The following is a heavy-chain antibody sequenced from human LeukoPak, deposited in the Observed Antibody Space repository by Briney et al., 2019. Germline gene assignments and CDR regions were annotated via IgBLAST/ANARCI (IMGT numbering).Heavy chain of an antibody. V-gene: IGHV3-23*01. D-gene: IGHD3-22*01. Sequence: GGSLRLSCAASGFSSSSYSMHWVRQAPGKGLEWVSAISGSGGSTYYADSVKGRFTISRDNSKNTLYLQMNSLRAEDTAVYYCAKEWTRVYYYDSSGSHGAFDIWGQGTMVTVSS. CDR3: AKEWTRVYYYDSSGSHGAFDI. CDR2: ISGSGGST. J-gene: IGHJ3*02. CDR1: GFSSSSYS.